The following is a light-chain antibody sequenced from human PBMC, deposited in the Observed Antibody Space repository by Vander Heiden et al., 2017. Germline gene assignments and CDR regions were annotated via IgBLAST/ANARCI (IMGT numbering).Light chain of an antibody. Sequence: QSVLTQPPSASWTPGQRVTISCSGSSSNIGSNTVNWYQQLPGTAPKLLIYSNNPRPSGVPDRFSGSKSGTSASLAISGLQSEDEADYYCAAWDDSLNGPVFGGGTKLTVL. CDR2: SNN. CDR1: SSNIGSNT. V-gene: IGLV1-44*01. J-gene: IGLJ2*01. CDR3: AAWDDSLNGPV.